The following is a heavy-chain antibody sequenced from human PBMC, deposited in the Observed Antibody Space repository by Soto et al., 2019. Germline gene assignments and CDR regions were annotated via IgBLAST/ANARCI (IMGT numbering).Heavy chain of an antibody. Sequence: ASVQVSCKASGYTFTSYGISWVRQAPVQGLEWMVWISSYNGNTNYSQNLQGRVAMTTNTLKTSSYMEPMSVRSDETGVDCSSRGGVTAGLYYYYGMDVWGQGTTVTVSS. V-gene: IGHV1-18*04. CDR1: GYTFTSYG. J-gene: IGHJ6*02. CDR3: SRGGVTAGLYYYYGMDV. D-gene: IGHD2-21*02. CDR2: ISSYNGNT.